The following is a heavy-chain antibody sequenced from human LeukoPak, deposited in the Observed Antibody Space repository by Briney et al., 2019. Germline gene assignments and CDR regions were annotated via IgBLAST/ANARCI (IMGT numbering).Heavy chain of an antibody. J-gene: IGHJ6*02. D-gene: IGHD6-19*01. CDR3: ARLFGSGWPGYFYYAMDV. CDR1: GITVNSTY. CDR2: AYSDGNT. Sequence: GGSLRLSCAASGITVNSTYISWVRQAPGKGLEWVSVAYSDGNTYYAGSVKGRFTISRDNSKNMLFLQMNSLRAEDTAVYYHARLFGSGWPGYFYYAMDVWGQGTTVAVSS. V-gene: IGHV3-66*04.